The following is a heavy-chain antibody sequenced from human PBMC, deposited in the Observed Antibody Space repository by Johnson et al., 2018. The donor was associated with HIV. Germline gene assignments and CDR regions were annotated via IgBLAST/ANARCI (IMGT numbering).Heavy chain of an antibody. CDR2: ISGSGGST. J-gene: IGHJ3*01. Sequence: VQLVESGGGLVKPGGSLRLSCAASGFTFSNAWMSWVRQAPGQGLEWVSAISGSGGSTYYADSVKGRFPISSANSKNTLYLQMSSLRAEDTAVYYCARDATPWGGAYVGYAFDLWGQGTMVAVSS. V-gene: IGHV3-23*04. CDR3: ARDATPWGGAYVGYAFDL. D-gene: IGHD4-17*01. CDR1: GFTFSNAW.